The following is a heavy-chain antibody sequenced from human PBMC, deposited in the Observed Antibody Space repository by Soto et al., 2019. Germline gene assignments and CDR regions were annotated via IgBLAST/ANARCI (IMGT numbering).Heavy chain of an antibody. V-gene: IGHV3-33*01. CDR3: ARDPQRIIAVAGTLDY. D-gene: IGHD6-19*01. Sequence: QVQLVESGGGVVQPGRSLRLSCAASGFTFSSYGMHWVRQAPGKGLEWVAVIWYDGSNKYYADSVKGRFTISRDNSKNTLYLQMNSLRAEDTAVYFCARDPQRIIAVAGTLDYWGQGTVVTVSS. J-gene: IGHJ4*02. CDR2: IWYDGSNK. CDR1: GFTFSSYG.